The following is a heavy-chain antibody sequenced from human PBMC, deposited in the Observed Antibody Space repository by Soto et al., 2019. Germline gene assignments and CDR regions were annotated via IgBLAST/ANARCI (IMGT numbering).Heavy chain of an antibody. J-gene: IGHJ4*02. V-gene: IGHV4-59*01. Sequence: SETLSLTCTVSGDSISSYFWSWIRQPPGKGLEWIAYIYYTGGSANYNPSLKSRVAISVDTSKNQFSLNLTSVTAADTAVYFCARGGYNFPVDDHYFDNWGQGTLVTVSS. CDR2: IYYTGGSA. D-gene: IGHD5-18*01. CDR1: GDSISSYF. CDR3: ARGGYNFPVDDHYFDN.